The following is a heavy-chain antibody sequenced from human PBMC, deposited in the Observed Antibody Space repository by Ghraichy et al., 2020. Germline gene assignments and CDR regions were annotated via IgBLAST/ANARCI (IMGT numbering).Heavy chain of an antibody. CDR2: MNPNSGNT. Sequence: ASVKVSCKASGYTFTSYDINWVRQATGQGLEWMGWMNPNSGNTGYAQKFQGRVTITRNTSISTAYMELSSLRSEDTAVYYCVRGAGYDYVWGSYRYKGASFDYWGQGTLVTVSS. J-gene: IGHJ4*02. CDR3: VRGAGYDYVWGSYRYKGASFDY. D-gene: IGHD3-16*02. CDR1: GYTFTSYD. V-gene: IGHV1-8*03.